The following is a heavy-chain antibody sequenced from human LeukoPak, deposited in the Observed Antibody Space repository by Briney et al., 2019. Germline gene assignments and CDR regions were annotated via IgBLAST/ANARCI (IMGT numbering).Heavy chain of an antibody. CDR3: ARDGWGSLPNWFDP. CDR1: GGSISSYY. Sequence: SETLSLTCTVSGGSISSYYWSWIRQPAGKGLEWIGRIYTSGSTNYSPSLKSRVTMSVDTSKNQFSLKLSSVTAAGTAVYYCARDGWGSLPNWFDPWGQGTLVTVSS. CDR2: IYTSGST. V-gene: IGHV4-4*07. J-gene: IGHJ5*02. D-gene: IGHD1-26*01.